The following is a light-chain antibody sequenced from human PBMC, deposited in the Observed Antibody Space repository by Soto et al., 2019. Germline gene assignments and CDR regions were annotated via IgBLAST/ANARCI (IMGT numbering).Light chain of an antibody. V-gene: IGKV1-5*01. J-gene: IGKJ1*01. CDR1: ESINDW. CDR2: HAS. CDR3: QQYNIYSWA. Sequence: DIQMTQSPSTLSASVGARVTITCRASESINDWLAWYKQKPGKAPNLLIYHASNLQSGVPSRFRGSGSGTEFTLTISSLQPDDFETYYCQQYNIYSWAFGQGTKVDIK.